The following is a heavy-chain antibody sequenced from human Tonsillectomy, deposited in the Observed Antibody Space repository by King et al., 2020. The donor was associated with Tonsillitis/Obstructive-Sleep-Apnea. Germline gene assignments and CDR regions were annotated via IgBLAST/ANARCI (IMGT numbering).Heavy chain of an antibody. Sequence: VQLQESGPGLVKPSETLSLTCTVSGGSISSYYWSWIRQPPGKGLEWIGNIYYSGGTNSNPSLKSRVTISVDTSKNQFSLKLSSVTTADTAVYYCARMYGESNICQGLRAFDIWGQGTMVTVSS. CDR1: GGSISSYY. V-gene: IGHV4-59*01. J-gene: IGHJ3*02. D-gene: IGHD4/OR15-4a*01. CDR2: IYYSGGT. CDR3: ARMYGESNICQGLRAFDI.